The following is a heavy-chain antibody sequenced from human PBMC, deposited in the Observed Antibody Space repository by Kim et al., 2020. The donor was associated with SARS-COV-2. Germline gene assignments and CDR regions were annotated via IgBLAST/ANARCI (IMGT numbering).Heavy chain of an antibody. CDR3: ARDRGIAAAGTNY. J-gene: IGHJ4*02. Sequence: SRKFQGRATITSDTSASTAYMELSSLRSEDTAVYYCARDRGIAAAGTNYWGQGTLVTVSS. D-gene: IGHD6-13*01. V-gene: IGHV1-3*01.